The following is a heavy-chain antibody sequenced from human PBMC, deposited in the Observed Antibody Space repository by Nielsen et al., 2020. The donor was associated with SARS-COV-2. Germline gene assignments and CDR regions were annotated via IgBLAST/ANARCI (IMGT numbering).Heavy chain of an antibody. CDR1: GGSISSGGYY. V-gene: IGHV4-39*07. J-gene: IGHJ4*02. Sequence: SETLSLTCTVSGGSISSGGYYWSWIRQPPGKGLEWIGEINHSGSTNYNPSLKSRVTISVDTSKNQFSLKLSSVTAADTAVYYCARARRNSSSSDYWGQGTLVTVSS. CDR3: ARARRNSSSSDY. CDR2: INHSGST. D-gene: IGHD6-6*01.